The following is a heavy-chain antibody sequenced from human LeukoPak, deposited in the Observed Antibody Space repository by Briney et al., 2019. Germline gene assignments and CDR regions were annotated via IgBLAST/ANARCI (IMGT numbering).Heavy chain of an antibody. CDR1: GFTFSSYW. J-gene: IGHJ4*02. V-gene: IGHV3-74*01. Sequence: PGGSLILSCAASGFTFSSYWMHWVRQAPGKGLVWVSRINTDGSNTSYGESVKGRFTISRDNAKNRLYLQMNGLRAEDTAVYYCARDLEYNRAYWGQGTLVTVSS. D-gene: IGHD1-14*01. CDR3: ARDLEYNRAY. CDR2: INTDGSNT.